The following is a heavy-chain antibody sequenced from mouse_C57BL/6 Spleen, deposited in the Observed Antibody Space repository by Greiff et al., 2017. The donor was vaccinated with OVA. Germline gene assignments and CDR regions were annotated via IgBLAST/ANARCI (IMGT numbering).Heavy chain of an antibody. CDR3: AREATGAWFAY. Sequence: EVQLQESGPGLVKPSQSLSLTCSVTGYSITSGYYWNWIRQFPGNKLEWMGYISYDGSNNYNPSLKNRNSITRDTSKNQFFLKLNSVTTEDTATYYCAREATGAWFAYWGQGTLVTVSA. V-gene: IGHV3-6*01. CDR2: ISYDGSN. J-gene: IGHJ3*01. D-gene: IGHD4-1*02. CDR1: GYSITSGYY.